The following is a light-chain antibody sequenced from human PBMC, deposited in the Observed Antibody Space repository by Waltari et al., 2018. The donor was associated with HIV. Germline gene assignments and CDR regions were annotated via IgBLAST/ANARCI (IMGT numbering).Light chain of an antibody. J-gene: IGLJ2*01. V-gene: IGLV2-23*01. Sequence: QSALTQPASESGSPGQSTTISCTGTSSDVGRYNLVPWYQQPPGKAPKLMIYEGSKRPSGVSNRFSGSKSGNTASLTISGLQAEDEADYYCCSYAGSSTVVFGGGTKLTVL. CDR3: CSYAGSSTVV. CDR2: EGS. CDR1: SSDVGRYNL.